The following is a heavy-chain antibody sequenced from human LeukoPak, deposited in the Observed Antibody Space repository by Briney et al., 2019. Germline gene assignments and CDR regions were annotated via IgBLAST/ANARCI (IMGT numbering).Heavy chain of an antibody. Sequence: GGSLRLSCAASGFTFSNAWMSWVRQAPGKGLEWVGRIKSKTDGGTTDYAAPVKGRFTISRDDSKNTLYLQMNSLKTEDTAVYYCTTYQLWFREFLTWNYYHMDVWGKGTTVTVSS. D-gene: IGHD3-10*01. CDR1: GFTFSNAW. CDR2: IKSKTDGGTT. CDR3: TTYQLWFREFLTWNYYHMDV. V-gene: IGHV3-15*01. J-gene: IGHJ6*03.